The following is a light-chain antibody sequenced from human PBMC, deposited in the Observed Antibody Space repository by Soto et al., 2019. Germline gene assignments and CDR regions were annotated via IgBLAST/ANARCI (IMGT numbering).Light chain of an antibody. CDR3: SSYTGGNPSYV. Sequence: QSALTQPPSASGSPGQSVTISCTGTSSDVGGYDYVSWYQQHPGKAPKLMTYEVTIRPSGVSDRFPGSKSGNTASLTVSGLQAEDEADYYCSSYTGGNPSYVFGTGTKVTVL. CDR1: SSDVGGYDY. CDR2: EVT. J-gene: IGLJ1*01. V-gene: IGLV2-8*01.